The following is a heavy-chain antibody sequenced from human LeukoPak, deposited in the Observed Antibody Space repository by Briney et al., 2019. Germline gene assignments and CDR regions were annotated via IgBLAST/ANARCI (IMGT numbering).Heavy chain of an antibody. CDR2: ISSGGRST. J-gene: IGHJ4*02. Sequence: GGSLRLSCAASGFTLSSFWMHWVRQAPGKGLEWVSRISSGGRSTNYAVSVKGRFAISRDSAKNTLYLQVQSQRAEDAAVYLFAAAGWGSLDYWGQGTLVTVSS. D-gene: IGHD3-16*01. CDR3: AAAGWGSLDY. CDR1: GFTLSSFW. V-gene: IGHV3-74*01.